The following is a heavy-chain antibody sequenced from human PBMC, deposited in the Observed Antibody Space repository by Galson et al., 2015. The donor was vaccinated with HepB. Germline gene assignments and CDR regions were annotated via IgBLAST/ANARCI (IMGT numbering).Heavy chain of an antibody. CDR2: IYTSGST. Sequence: TLSLTCTVSGGSISSGSYYWSWIRQPAGKGLEWIGRIYTSGSTNYNPSLKSRVTMSVDTSKNQFSLKLSSVTAADTAVYYCARGGLAIQLWDPDYWGQGTLVTVSS. V-gene: IGHV4-61*02. D-gene: IGHD5-18*01. CDR3: ARGGLAIQLWDPDY. J-gene: IGHJ4*02. CDR1: GGSISSGSYY.